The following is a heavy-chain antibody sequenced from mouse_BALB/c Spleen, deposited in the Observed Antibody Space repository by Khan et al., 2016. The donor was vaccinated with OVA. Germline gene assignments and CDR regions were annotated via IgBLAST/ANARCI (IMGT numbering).Heavy chain of an antibody. Sequence: EVELVESGGGLVQTGGSRKLSCAASGFTFSGFGMHWVRQAPEKGLEWVAYISSGSNTIYYADTVKGRFTISRDNPKNTLFLQMTSLRSEDTAMYYCARTGYYYFDYRGQGTTLTVSS. J-gene: IGHJ2*01. D-gene: IGHD2-3*01. V-gene: IGHV5-17*02. CDR1: GFTFSGFG. CDR3: ARTGYYYFDY. CDR2: ISSGSNTI.